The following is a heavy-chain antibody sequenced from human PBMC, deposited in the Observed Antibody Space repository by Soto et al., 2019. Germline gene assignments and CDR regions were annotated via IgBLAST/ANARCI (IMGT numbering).Heavy chain of an antibody. CDR1: GGSFSGYY. V-gene: IGHV4-34*01. D-gene: IGHD6-13*01. CDR2: INHSGST. J-gene: IGHJ6*02. CDR3: ARDCGSWCYYYYGMDV. Sequence: SETLSLTCAVYGGSFSGYYWSWIRQPPGKGLEWIGEINHSGSTNYNPSLKSRVTISVDTSKNQFSLKLSSVTAADAAVYYCARDCGSWCYYYYGMDVWGQGTTVTVSS.